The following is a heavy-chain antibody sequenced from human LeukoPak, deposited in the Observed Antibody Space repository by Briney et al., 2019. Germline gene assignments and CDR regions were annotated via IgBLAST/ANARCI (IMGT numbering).Heavy chain of an antibody. Sequence: GGSLRLSCAASGFTFSSYSMNWVRQAPGKGLEWVSSISSSSSYIYYADSVKGRFTISRDNAKNSLYLQMNSLGAEDTAVYYCARGSGPSAFDIWGQGTMVTVSS. V-gene: IGHV3-21*01. J-gene: IGHJ3*02. CDR3: ARGSGPSAFDI. CDR2: ISSSSSYI. D-gene: IGHD3-10*01. CDR1: GFTFSSYS.